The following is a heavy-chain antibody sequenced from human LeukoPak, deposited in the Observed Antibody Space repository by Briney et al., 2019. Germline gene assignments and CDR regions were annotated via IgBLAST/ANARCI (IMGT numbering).Heavy chain of an antibody. CDR1: GLTFSSYA. Sequence: PGGSLRLSCAASGLTFSSYAMSWVRQAPGKGLEWVSAISGSGGSTYYADSVKGRFTISRDNPKNTLYLQMNSLRAEHTAVYYYAKDRGSASDYWGQGTLVTVSP. CDR2: ISGSGGST. J-gene: IGHJ4*02. V-gene: IGHV3-23*01. CDR3: AKDRGSASDY. D-gene: IGHD6-6*01.